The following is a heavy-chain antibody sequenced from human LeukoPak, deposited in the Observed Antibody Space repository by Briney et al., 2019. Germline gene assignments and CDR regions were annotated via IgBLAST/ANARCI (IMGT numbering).Heavy chain of an antibody. D-gene: IGHD3-3*01. V-gene: IGHV4-4*07. CDR2: IYTSGST. CDR3: ARESYYDFWSGKGYFDY. J-gene: IGHJ4*02. CDR1: GGSISSYY. Sequence: SETLSLTCTVSGGSISSYYWSWIRQPAGKGLEWIGRIYTSGSTNYNPSLKSRVTMSVDTSKNQFSLKLSSVTAADTAVYYCARESYYDFWSGKGYFDYWGQGTLVTVSS.